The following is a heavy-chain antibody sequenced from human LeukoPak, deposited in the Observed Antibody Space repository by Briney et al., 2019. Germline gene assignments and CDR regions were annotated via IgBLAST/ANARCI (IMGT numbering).Heavy chain of an antibody. CDR1: GFTLSRRE. CDR2: LSYKAKNV. D-gene: IGHD5-12*01. J-gene: IGHJ4*02. V-gene: IGHV3-48*03. CDR3: ARASYTGFDLHFDQ. Sequence: PGGSLRLSCSASGFTLSRREMAWVRPAPGKGLEWVSYLSYKAKNVLHADSVKGRFNISRDNPKNSLFLQMDSLRVEDTAFYFCARASYTGFDLHFDQWGQGTLVTVSS.